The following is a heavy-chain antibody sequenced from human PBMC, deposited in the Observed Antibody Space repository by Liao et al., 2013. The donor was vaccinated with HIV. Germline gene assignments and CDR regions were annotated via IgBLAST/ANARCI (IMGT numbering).Heavy chain of an antibody. J-gene: IGHJ4*02. CDR2: MYSSGST. CDR1: GGSISSSSYY. V-gene: IGHV4-39*07. CDR3: ARKPIVVAGEGAEY. D-gene: IGHD6-19*01. Sequence: QVQLQESGPGLVKPSQTLSLTCTVSGGSISSSSYYWGWVRQSPGKGLEWIGSMYSSGSTYYNPSLKSRVTISVDTSKNQFSLNLSSVTAADTAVYYCARKPIVVAGEGAEYWGQGTLVTVSS.